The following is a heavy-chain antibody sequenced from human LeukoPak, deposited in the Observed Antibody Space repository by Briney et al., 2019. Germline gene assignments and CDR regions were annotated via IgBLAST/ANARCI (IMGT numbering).Heavy chain of an antibody. CDR2: ISAYNGNT. CDR1: GYTFTSYG. CDR3: PRDGGIGVAVTYYYYYMDV. J-gene: IGHJ6*03. Sequence: GASVKVSCKASGYTFTSYGISWVRQGPGQGLEWMGWISAYNGNTNYAQKLQGRVTMTTDTSTSTAYMELRSLRSDDTAVYYCPRDGGIGVAVTYYYYYMDVWGKGTTVTVSS. V-gene: IGHV1-18*01. D-gene: IGHD6-19*01.